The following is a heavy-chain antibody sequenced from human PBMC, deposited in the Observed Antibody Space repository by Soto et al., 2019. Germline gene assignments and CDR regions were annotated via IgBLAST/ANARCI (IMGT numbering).Heavy chain of an antibody. V-gene: IGHV3-7*01. CDR3: ERESGDVIVGY. J-gene: IGHJ4*02. CDR1: GFTFSNYW. D-gene: IGHD3-22*01. Sequence: GGSLRLSCVASGFTFSNYWMSWVRQAPGKGLEWVTNIKQDGSEKYYVDSVKGRFTISRDNAKNSLYLQMNILRAEDTAVYYCERESGDVIVGYWGQGTLVTVSS. CDR2: IKQDGSEK.